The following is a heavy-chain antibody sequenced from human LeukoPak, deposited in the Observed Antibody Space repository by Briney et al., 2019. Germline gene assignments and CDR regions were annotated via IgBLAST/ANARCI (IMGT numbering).Heavy chain of an antibody. CDR2: IKQDGSEK. CDR3: ARWRYGDYELYWYFDL. CDR1: GFTFSSYW. J-gene: IGHJ2*01. Sequence: PGGSLRLSCAASGFTFSSYWMSWVRQAPGKGLEWVANIKQDGSEKYSVDSVKGRFTISRDNAKNSLYLQMNSLRAEDTAVYYCARWRYGDYELYWYFDLWGRGTLVTVSS. V-gene: IGHV3-7*01. D-gene: IGHD4-17*01.